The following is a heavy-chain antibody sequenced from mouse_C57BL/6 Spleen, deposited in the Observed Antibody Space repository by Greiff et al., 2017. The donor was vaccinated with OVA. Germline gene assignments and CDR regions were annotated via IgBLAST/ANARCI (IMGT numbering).Heavy chain of an antibody. CDR3: TARDYYAMDY. J-gene: IGHJ4*01. Sequence: EVKLVESGGGLVQPGGSMKLSCVASGFTFSNYWMTWVRQSPEKGLEWVAQIRLKSDNYATHYAESVKGRFTISSDDSKSSVYLQMNNLRAEDTGIYYCTARDYYAMDYWGQGTSVTVSS. D-gene: IGHD3-3*01. CDR2: IRLKSDNYAT. CDR1: GFTFSNYW. V-gene: IGHV6-3*01.